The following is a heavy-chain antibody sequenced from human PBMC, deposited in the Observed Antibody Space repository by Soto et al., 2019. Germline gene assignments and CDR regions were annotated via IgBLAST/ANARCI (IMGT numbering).Heavy chain of an antibody. CDR1: GGSLSDYF. D-gene: IGHD2-21*01. J-gene: IGHJ6*03. V-gene: IGHV4-34*01. CDR3: ARGGISHWAYFYYMDV. Sequence: SETLXLTCVVSGGSLSDYFWSWIRQPPGMALEWIGEINHLGSINYNPSLKSRVTMSVDTSKNQFSLTLNSVTAADTATYYCARGGISHWAYFYYMDVWDRGTTVTVSS. CDR2: INHLGSI.